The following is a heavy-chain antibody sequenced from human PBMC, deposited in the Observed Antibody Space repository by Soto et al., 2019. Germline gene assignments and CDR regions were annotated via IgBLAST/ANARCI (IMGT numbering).Heavy chain of an antibody. J-gene: IGHJ4*02. CDR2: ISAHNGNT. CDR1: GYGFTTYG. Sequence: QVHLVQSGAEVKKPGASVKVSCKGSGYGFTTYGITWVRQAPGQGLEWMAWISAHNGNTNYAQKLQGRVTVTRDTSTSTAYMELRSLRSGDTDVYYCARGRDGDYWGQGALVTVSS. D-gene: IGHD6-6*01. V-gene: IGHV1-18*01. CDR3: ARGRDGDY.